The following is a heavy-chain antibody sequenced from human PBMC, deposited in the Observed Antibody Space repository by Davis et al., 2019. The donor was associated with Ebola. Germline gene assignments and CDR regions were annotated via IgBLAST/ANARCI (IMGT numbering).Heavy chain of an antibody. CDR1: GGSFSGYY. CDR2: INHSGGT. CDR3: ARSRGYDYYFDF. D-gene: IGHD5-12*01. V-gene: IGHV4-34*01. J-gene: IGHJ4*02. Sequence: GSLRLSCGVYGGSFSGYYWNWIRQSPGKGLEWIGQINHSGGTNYNPSLKSRVTLSLDTSDNQFSLMLNSVTAADSAVYFCARSRGYDYYFDFWGQGTLVTVSP.